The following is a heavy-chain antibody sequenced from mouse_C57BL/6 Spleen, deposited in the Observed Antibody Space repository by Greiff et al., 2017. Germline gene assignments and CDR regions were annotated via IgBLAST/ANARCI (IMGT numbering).Heavy chain of an antibody. CDR2: IDPENGDT. V-gene: IGHV14-4*01. J-gene: IGHJ2*01. Sequence: VQLQQSGAELVRPGASVKLSCTASGFNIKDDYMHWVKQRPEQGLEWIGWIDPENGDTEYASKFQGKATITADTSSNTAYLQLSSLTSEDTAVYYCATFFSSIFFDDWGQGTTLTVSS. CDR1: GFNIKDDY. CDR3: ATFFSSIFFDD.